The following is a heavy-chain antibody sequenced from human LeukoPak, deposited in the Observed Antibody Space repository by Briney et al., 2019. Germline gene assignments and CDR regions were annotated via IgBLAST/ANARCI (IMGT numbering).Heavy chain of an antibody. Sequence: GGSLRLSCAATGFTLRGHSMNWVRQAPGKGLDWVSSISPTSAYIYYQDSVKGRFTISRDNAKNSLYLQMNSLRAEDTAVYYCARATPPIAAAGDWGQGTLVTVSS. D-gene: IGHD6-13*01. V-gene: IGHV3-21*01. J-gene: IGHJ4*02. CDR2: ISPTSAYI. CDR1: GFTLRGHS. CDR3: ARATPPIAAAGD.